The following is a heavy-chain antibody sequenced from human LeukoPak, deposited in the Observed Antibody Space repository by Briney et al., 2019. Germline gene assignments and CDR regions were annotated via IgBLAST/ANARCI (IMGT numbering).Heavy chain of an antibody. CDR1: GGSISSYY. D-gene: IGHD6-19*01. CDR3: ARARSIAVAGTFYFDY. CDR2: IYYSGST. V-gene: IGHV4-59*12. J-gene: IGHJ4*02. Sequence: SETLSLTCTVSGGSISSYYWSWIRQPPGKGLEWIGYIYYSGSTNYNPSLKSRVTISVDTSKNQFSLKLSSVTAADTAVYYCARARSIAVAGTFYFDYWGQGTLVTVSS.